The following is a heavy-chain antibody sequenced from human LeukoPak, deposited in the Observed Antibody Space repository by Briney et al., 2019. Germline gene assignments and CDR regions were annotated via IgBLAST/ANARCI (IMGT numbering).Heavy chain of an antibody. V-gene: IGHV3-23*01. CDR3: AKDLTPGLRYYYYYGMDV. J-gene: IGHJ6*02. CDR1: GFTFSSYA. Sequence: GGSPRLSCAASGFTFSSYAMSWVRQAPGKGLEWVSAISGSGGSTYYADSVKGRFTISRDNSKNTLYLQMNSLRAEDTAVYYCAKDLTPGLRYYYYYGMDVWGQGTTVTVSS. CDR2: ISGSGGST. D-gene: IGHD4/OR15-4a*01.